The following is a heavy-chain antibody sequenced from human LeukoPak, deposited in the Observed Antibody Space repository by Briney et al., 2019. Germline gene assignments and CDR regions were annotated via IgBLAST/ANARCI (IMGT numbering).Heavy chain of an antibody. CDR1: GYTFTYFY. CDR2: INLHRGAT. J-gene: IGHJ5*02. Sequence: ASVKVTCKSSGYTFTYFYLHWVRQAPGQGPEWMGWINLHRGATKYEQKFRGRVTMNRDKCISLVYMVLSRLKSNDTAVYCCAMGLRCSGYRPWGQGTLVSLSS. CDR3: AMGLRCSGYRP. V-gene: IGHV1-2*02. D-gene: IGHD3-10*02.